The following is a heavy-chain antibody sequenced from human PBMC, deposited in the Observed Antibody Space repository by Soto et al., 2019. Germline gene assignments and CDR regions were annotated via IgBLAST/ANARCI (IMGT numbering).Heavy chain of an antibody. CDR1: GFTLKNYA. CDR2: STYIGGTP. D-gene: IGHD6-19*01. Sequence: EVQLVESGGGLVQPGGSLRLSCSASGFTLKNYAMHWVRQAPGKGLEQVSVSTYIGGTPYYADSVKGRFTISRDNSKNTLYLQMSRLRPEDTGVYFCVKDYSNGWFPDYWGQGTLVTVSS. CDR3: VKDYSNGWFPDY. V-gene: IGHV3-64D*06. J-gene: IGHJ4*02.